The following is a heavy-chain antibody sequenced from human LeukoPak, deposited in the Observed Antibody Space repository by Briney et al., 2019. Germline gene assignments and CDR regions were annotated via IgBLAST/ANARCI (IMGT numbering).Heavy chain of an antibody. V-gene: IGHV3-30*03. J-gene: IGHJ4*02. Sequence: GGSLRLSCAASGFTFSSYGMHWVRQAPGKGLEWVAVISYGGSNKYYADSVKGRFTISRDNSKNTLYLQMNSLRAEDTAVYYCAREYYDILTGLLGSLDYWGQGTLVTVSS. D-gene: IGHD3-9*01. CDR2: ISYGGSNK. CDR3: AREYYDILTGLLGSLDY. CDR1: GFTFSSYG.